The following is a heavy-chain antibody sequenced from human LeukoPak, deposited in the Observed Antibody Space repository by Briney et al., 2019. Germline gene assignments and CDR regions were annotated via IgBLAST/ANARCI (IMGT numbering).Heavy chain of an antibody. J-gene: IGHJ6*04. Sequence: SVKVSCKASGGTFSSYAISWVRQAPGQGLEWMGGIIPIFGTANYAQKFQGRVTITADESTSTAYMELSSLRSEDTAVYYCARNAVPDRPFSGMDVWGKGPTVTVSS. CDR2: IIPIFGTA. V-gene: IGHV1-69*13. CDR3: ARNAVPDRPFSGMDV. CDR1: GGTFSSYA. D-gene: IGHD2-2*01.